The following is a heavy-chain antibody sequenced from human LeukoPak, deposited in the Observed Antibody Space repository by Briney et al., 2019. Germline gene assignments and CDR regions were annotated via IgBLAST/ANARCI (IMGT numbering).Heavy chain of an antibody. Sequence: ASVKVSCKASGYTFTSYYMHWVRQAPGQGLEWMGIINPSGGSTSYAQKFQGRVTMTRDTSTSTVYMELSSLRSEDTAVYYCARHAGWEMATITDGVDSYFDYWGQGTLVTVSS. J-gene: IGHJ4*02. CDR2: INPSGGST. CDR3: ARHAGWEMATITDGVDSYFDY. D-gene: IGHD5-24*01. V-gene: IGHV1-46*01. CDR1: GYTFTSYY.